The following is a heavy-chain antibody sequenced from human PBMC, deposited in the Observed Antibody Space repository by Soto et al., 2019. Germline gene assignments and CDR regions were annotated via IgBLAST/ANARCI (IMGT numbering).Heavy chain of an antibody. D-gene: IGHD6-13*01. CDR1: GYTFTGYY. CDR2: INPNSGGT. J-gene: IGHJ6*02. V-gene: IGHV1-2*02. Sequence: QVQLVQSGAEVKKPGASVKVSCKASGYTFTGYYMHWVRQAPGQGLEWMGWINPNSGGTNYAQKFQGRVTMTRDTSISTAYMELSRLRSDDTAVYYCARVPNSSSWYSCYYYGMDVWGQGTTVTVSS. CDR3: ARVPNSSSWYSCYYYGMDV.